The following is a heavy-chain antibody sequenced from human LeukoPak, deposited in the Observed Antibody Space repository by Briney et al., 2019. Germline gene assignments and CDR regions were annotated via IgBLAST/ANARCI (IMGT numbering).Heavy chain of an antibody. CDR2: IKQDGSEK. J-gene: IGHJ6*02. D-gene: IGHD2-21*01. Sequence: PGGSLRLSCTAYGFSFSSYWMSWVRQAPGKGLEWVANIKQDGSEKDYVDSVNGRFTISRDNAKNSLYLQMNSLRAEDTAVYYCAKYCGGDCYGMDVWGQGTTVTVSS. CDR3: AKYCGGDCYGMDV. CDR1: GFSFSSYW. V-gene: IGHV3-7*01.